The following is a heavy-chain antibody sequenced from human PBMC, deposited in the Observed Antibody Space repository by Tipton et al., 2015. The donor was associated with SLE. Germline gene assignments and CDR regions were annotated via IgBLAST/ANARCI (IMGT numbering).Heavy chain of an antibody. D-gene: IGHD2-21*02. J-gene: IGHJ4*02. CDR3: ARSVVVTPFDY. Sequence: LRLSCAASGFTFSGYYWSWIRQPPGKGLEWIGEINHSGSTNYNPSLKSRVTISVDTSKNQFSLKLSSVTAADTAVYYCARSVVVTPFDYWGQGTLVTVSS. V-gene: IGHV4-34*01. CDR2: INHSGST. CDR1: GFTFSGYY.